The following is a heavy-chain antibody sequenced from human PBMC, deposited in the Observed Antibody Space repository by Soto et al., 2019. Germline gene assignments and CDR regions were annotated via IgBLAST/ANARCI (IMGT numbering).Heavy chain of an antibody. V-gene: IGHV1-69*13. CDR2: IIPILGTA. Sequence: SVKVSFKASGGTFSSYAISWVRQAPGQGLEWMGGIIPILGTANYAQKFQGRVTITADESTSTAYVELSSLRSEDTAVYYCARAQRPYYDILTGPTYYFDYWGQGTLVTVSS. CDR3: ARAQRPYYDILTGPTYYFDY. D-gene: IGHD3-9*01. J-gene: IGHJ4*02. CDR1: GGTFSSYA.